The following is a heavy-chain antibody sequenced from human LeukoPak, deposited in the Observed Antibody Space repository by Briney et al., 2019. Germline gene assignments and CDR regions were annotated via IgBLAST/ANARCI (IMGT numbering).Heavy chain of an antibody. Sequence: PGGSLRLSCAASGFTFSSYWMHWVRQAPGKGLVWVSRINSDGTTTVYADSVRGRFTISRDNAKNTLYLQMNSLRAEDTAVYYCAGGGVTTPTPYYYYGMDVWGQGTTVTVSS. V-gene: IGHV3-74*01. CDR2: INSDGTTT. J-gene: IGHJ6*02. CDR1: GFTFSSYW. D-gene: IGHD3-16*01. CDR3: AGGGVTTPTPYYYYGMDV.